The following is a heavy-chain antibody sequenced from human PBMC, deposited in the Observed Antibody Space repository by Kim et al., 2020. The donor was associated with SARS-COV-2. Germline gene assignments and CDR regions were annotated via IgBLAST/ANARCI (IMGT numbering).Heavy chain of an antibody. CDR3: AKGYSSAGGRVDY. J-gene: IGHJ4*02. V-gene: IGHV3-30*18. CDR1: GFTFRSYG. Sequence: GGSLRLSCAASGFTFRSYGMHWVRQAPGKGLEWVAVIKCNGSKKYYADSVKGRFTISRDNAKNTLYLQMNSLRAEDTAVYYCAKGYSSAGGRVDYWGQGTLVIVSS. CDR2: IKCNGSKK. D-gene: IGHD6-25*01.